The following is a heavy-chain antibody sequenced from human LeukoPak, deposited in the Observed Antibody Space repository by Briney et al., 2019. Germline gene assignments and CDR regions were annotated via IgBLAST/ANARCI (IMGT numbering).Heavy chain of an antibody. CDR3: AKDEIYSSGWYSVDY. V-gene: IGHV3-23*01. CDR2: ISGSGGST. Sequence: PGGSLRLSCAASGFTFSSYGMSWVRQAPGKGLEWVSAISGSGGSTYYADSVKGRFTISRDNSKNTLYLQMNSLRAEDTAVYYCAKDEIYSSGWYSVDYWGQGTLVTVSS. J-gene: IGHJ4*02. CDR1: GFTFSSYG. D-gene: IGHD6-19*01.